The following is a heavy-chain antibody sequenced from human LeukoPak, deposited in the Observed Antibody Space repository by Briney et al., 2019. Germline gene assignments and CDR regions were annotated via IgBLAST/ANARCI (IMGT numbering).Heavy chain of an antibody. V-gene: IGHV4-39*01. CDR1: GGSISNSNSF. J-gene: IGHJ5*02. D-gene: IGHD3-10*01. CDR3: AGVVKGWFGKQNWFDP. CDR2: IYYSGIT. Sequence: SETLSLTCTVSGGSISNSNSFWARIRQPPGKGLEWIGTIYYSGITHYSPSLKSRVTISVDTSKNQFSLKLSSVTAADTAVYYCAGVVKGWFGKQNWFDPWGQGTLVTVSS.